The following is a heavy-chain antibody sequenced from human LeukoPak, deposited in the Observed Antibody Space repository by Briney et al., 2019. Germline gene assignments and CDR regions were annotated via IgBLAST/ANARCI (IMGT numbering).Heavy chain of an antibody. CDR3: ARGEWGPPNNWFDP. CDR2: IKQDGSEK. J-gene: IGHJ5*02. CDR1: GFTFSDAW. V-gene: IGHV3-7*01. D-gene: IGHD3-3*01. Sequence: GGSLRLSCADSGFTFSDAWMTWVRQAPGKGLEWVANIKQDGSEKYYVDSVKGRFTISRDNAKNSLYLQMNSLRAEDTAVYYCARGEWGPPNNWFDPWGQGTPVTVSS.